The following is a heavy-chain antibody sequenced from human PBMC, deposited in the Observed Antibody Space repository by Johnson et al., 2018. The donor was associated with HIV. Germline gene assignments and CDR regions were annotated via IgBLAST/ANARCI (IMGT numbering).Heavy chain of an antibody. CDR3: ARDLAYNSRWTGAFDI. Sequence: QVQLVESGGGVVQPGRSLRLSCAASGFSFSPYALHWVRQTPGKGLEWVAVISHDGSDKYYADSVKGRVTFSRDNPKNTVYLHMNNLRAEDTAVYYCARDLAYNSRWTGAFDIWGQGTMVTVSS. J-gene: IGHJ3*02. CDR2: ISHDGSDK. CDR1: GFSFSPYA. D-gene: IGHD6-13*01. V-gene: IGHV3-30*04.